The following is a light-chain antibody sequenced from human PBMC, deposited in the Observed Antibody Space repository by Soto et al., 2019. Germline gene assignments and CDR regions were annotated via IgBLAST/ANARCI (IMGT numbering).Light chain of an antibody. CDR2: DTY. J-gene: IGLJ3*02. V-gene: IGLV7-46*01. Sequence: QAVVTQEPSLTVSPGGTVTLTCGSSTGAVTSGHYPYWFQQKAGQAPRTLIYDTYNKQFWTPARFSGSLLGDKAALTLSGAQPEDEADYYCLLVYSEAWVFGGGTKLTVL. CDR1: TGAVTSGHY. CDR3: LLVYSEAWV.